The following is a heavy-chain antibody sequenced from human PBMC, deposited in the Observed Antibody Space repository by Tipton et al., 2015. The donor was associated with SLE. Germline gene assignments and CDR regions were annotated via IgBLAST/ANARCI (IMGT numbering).Heavy chain of an antibody. CDR3: ARTHYYDHTGYSLLDY. CDR2: IYYSGST. CDR1: GYSISSGYY. Sequence: TLSLTCTVSGYSISSGYYWSWIRQPPGKGLEWIGYIYYSGSTNYNPSLRSRVTMSVDTSKNQFSLKLSSVTAADTAVYYCARTHYYDHTGYSLLDYWGQGTLVTVSS. J-gene: IGHJ4*02. D-gene: IGHD3-22*01. V-gene: IGHV4-61*01.